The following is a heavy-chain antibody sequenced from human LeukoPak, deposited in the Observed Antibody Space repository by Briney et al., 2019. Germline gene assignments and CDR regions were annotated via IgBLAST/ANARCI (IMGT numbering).Heavy chain of an antibody. CDR2: IYYSGST. J-gene: IGHJ6*03. CDR3: ARAGYYYYYMDV. V-gene: IGHV4-59*01. Sequence: SETLSLTCTVSGGSISSYYWSWIRQPPGKRLEWIGYIYYSGSTNYNPSLKSRVTISVDTSKNQFSLKLSSVTAADTAVYYCARAGYYYYYMDVWGKGTTVTISS. CDR1: GGSISSYY.